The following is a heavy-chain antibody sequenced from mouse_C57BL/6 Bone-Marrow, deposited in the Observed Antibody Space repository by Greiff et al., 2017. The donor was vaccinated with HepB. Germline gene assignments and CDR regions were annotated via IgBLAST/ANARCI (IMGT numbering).Heavy chain of an antibody. CDR2: IYPRDGST. CDR1: GYTFTSYD. CDR3: ARLVYDGYPYFDY. J-gene: IGHJ2*01. Sequence: VKLMESGPELVKPGASVKLSCKASGYTFTSYDINWVKQRPGQGLEWIGWIYPRDGSTKYNEKFKGKATLTVDTSSSTAYMELHSLTSEDSAVYFCARLVYDGYPYFDYWGQGTTLTVSS. D-gene: IGHD2-3*01. V-gene: IGHV1-85*01.